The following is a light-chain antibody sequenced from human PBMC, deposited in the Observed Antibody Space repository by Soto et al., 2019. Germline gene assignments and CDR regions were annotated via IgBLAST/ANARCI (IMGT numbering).Light chain of an antibody. CDR3: CSYAGNIRV. CDR1: SSDVGAYNY. V-gene: IGLV2-11*01. CDR2: DVI. Sequence: QSVLTQPRSVSGSPGQSVTISCTGTSSDVGAYNYVSWYQQHPGKAPKLMIYDVIKRPSGIPDRFSGSKSGNTASLTIAGLQGEEEATYSCCSYAGNIRVSGPGTKVPVL. J-gene: IGLJ1*01.